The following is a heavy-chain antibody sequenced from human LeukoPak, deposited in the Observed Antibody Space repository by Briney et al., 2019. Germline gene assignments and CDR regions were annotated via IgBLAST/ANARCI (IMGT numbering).Heavy chain of an antibody. V-gene: IGHV1-18*01. D-gene: IGHD2/OR15-2a*01. J-gene: IGHJ4*02. CDR2: INANSGDT. CDR3: ARDWPIVIADY. Sequence: ASVKVSCKTSGYPFTNHGVSWGRQAPGQGLEWMGWINANSGDTNYAQRFQGRLTMTTDTSTTTAYMEVRSLSSDDTAVYYCARDWPIVIADYWGQGTLVTVSS. CDR1: GYPFTNHG.